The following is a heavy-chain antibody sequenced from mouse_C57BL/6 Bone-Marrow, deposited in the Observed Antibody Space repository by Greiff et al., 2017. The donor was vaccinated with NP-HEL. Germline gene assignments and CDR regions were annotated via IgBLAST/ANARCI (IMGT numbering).Heavy chain of an antibody. J-gene: IGHJ2*01. CDR1: GYTFTSYW. V-gene: IGHV1-69*01. D-gene: IGHD2-12*01. CDR3: ARVLVGYFDY. CDR2: IDPSDSYT. Sequence: QVQLQQPGAELVMPGASVKLSCKASGYTFTSYWMHWVKQRPGQGLEWIGEIDPSDSYTNYNQKFKGKSTLTVDKSSSTAYMQLSSLTSEDSAVYYCARVLVGYFDYWGQGTTLTVSS.